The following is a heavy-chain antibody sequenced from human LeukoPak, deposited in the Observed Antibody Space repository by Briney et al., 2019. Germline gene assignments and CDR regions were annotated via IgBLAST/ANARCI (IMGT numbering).Heavy chain of an antibody. V-gene: IGHV3-23*01. J-gene: IGHJ4*02. D-gene: IGHD3-16*02. CDR3: AKHALEGSYRYKPLFDY. CDR1: GFTFSSYA. CDR2: ISGSGGST. Sequence: GGSLRLSCAASGFTFSSYAMSWVRQAPGKGLEWVSAISGSGGSTYYADSVRGRFTISRDNSKNTLYLQMNSLRAEDTAVYYCAKHALEGSYRYKPLFDYWGQGTLVTVSS.